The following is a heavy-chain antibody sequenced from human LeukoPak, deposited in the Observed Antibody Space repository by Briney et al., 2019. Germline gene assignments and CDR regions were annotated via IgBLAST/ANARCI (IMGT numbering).Heavy chain of an antibody. Sequence: GGSLRLSCAASGFTLSSSGMHWVRQAPGKGLEWVAVISYDGSDTYYADSVKGRFTISRDNSKNTLYLQMNSLRTEDTALFYCAKDRDTSGWRYFDYWGQGTLVTVSS. CDR1: GFTLSSSG. CDR2: ISYDGSDT. J-gene: IGHJ4*02. CDR3: AKDRDTSGWRYFDY. D-gene: IGHD6-19*01. V-gene: IGHV3-30*18.